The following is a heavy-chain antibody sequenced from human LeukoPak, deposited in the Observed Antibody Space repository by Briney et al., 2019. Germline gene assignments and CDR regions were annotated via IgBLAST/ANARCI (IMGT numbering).Heavy chain of an antibody. CDR3: AKVSADNRHAVGFFFDS. V-gene: IGHV3-21*01. D-gene: IGHD1-1*01. J-gene: IGHJ4*02. Sequence: GGSLRLSCAASGFTFSSYSMNWVRQAPGKGLEWVSSISSSSSYIYYADSVKGRFTISRDNAKNSLYLQMNSLRAEDTAVYFCAKVSADNRHAVGFFFDSWGQGALVTVSS. CDR2: ISSSSSYI. CDR1: GFTFSSYS.